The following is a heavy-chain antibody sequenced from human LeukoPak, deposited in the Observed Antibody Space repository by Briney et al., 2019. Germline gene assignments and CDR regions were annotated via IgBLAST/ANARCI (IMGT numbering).Heavy chain of an antibody. CDR3: ARGTRIMIRGVILVDAFDI. D-gene: IGHD3-10*01. J-gene: IGHJ3*02. V-gene: IGHV4-4*02. CDR2: IYHSGST. CDR1: GDSFSSNNW. Sequence: SETLSLTCAVSGDSFSSNNWWSWVRQPPGKGLEWLGEIYHSGSTKYNPSLKSRITISVDTSKNQFSLKLSSVTAADTAVYYCARGTRIMIRGVILVDAFDIWGQGTMVTVSS.